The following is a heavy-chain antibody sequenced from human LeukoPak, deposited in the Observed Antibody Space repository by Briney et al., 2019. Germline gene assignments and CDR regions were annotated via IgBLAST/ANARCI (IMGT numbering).Heavy chain of an antibody. Sequence: GRSLRLSRTVSGFTFSDDAMSWVRQAPGKGLEWVGFIRSKAFGGTTQYAASVKGRFTISRDDSKSIAYLQMNSLKTEDTAVYYCANYDILTGYPGGYWGQGTLVTVSS. CDR2: IRSKAFGGTT. V-gene: IGHV3-49*04. J-gene: IGHJ4*02. CDR3: ANYDILTGYPGGY. CDR1: GFTFSDDA. D-gene: IGHD3-9*01.